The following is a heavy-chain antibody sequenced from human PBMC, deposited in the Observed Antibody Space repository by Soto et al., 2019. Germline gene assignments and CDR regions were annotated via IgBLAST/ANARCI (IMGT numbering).Heavy chain of an antibody. J-gene: IGHJ4*02. CDR1: GVSTFDYY. CDR2: GYFRGRT. D-gene: IGHD5-12*01. Sequence: SSETLSLTCTVSGVSTFDYYWTWVRQTPGKGLEWIGYGYFRGRTVYNPSLQSRVAISVDTSKRQFSLRLTSVTTADTAVYFCARSVYVGGDNYPFEYWGPGKLVTVS. CDR3: ARSVYVGGDNYPFEY. V-gene: IGHV4-59*01.